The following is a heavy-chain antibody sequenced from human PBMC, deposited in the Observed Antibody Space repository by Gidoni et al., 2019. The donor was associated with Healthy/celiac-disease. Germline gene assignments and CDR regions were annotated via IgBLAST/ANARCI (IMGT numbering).Heavy chain of an antibody. CDR3: ARRVVGGDYVVWDNWFDP. CDR1: GYSFTSYW. D-gene: IGHD4-17*01. CDR2: IYPGDSDT. V-gene: IGHV5-51*01. J-gene: IGHJ5*02. Sequence: EVQLVQSGAEVKKPGESLKISCKGSGYSFTSYWIGGVRQMPGKGLEWMGIIYPGDSDTRYSPSFQGQVTISADKSISTAYLQWSSLKASDTAMYYCARRVVGGDYVVWDNWFDPWGQGTLVTVSS.